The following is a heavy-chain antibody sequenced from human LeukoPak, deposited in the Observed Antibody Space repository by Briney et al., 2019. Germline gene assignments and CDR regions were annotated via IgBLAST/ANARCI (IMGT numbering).Heavy chain of an antibody. V-gene: IGHV3-33*06. Sequence: GGSLRLSCAASGFTFNSYGMHWIRQAPGKGLEWVAVIWYDGSNKYYAYSVKGRFTISRDNSKNTLYLQMNSLRAEDTAVYYCAKKNYDYVWGSYHPDNDAFDIWGQGTMVTVSS. CDR2: IWYDGSNK. CDR1: GFTFNSYG. CDR3: AKKNYDYVWGSYHPDNDAFDI. J-gene: IGHJ3*02. D-gene: IGHD3-16*02.